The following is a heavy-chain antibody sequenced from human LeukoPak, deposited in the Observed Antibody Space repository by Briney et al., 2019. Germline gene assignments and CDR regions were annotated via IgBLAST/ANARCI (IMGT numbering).Heavy chain of an antibody. CDR1: GFTFTSYA. J-gene: IGHJ6*02. CDR3: AKGSQSYYYRMDV. CDR2: ISGSRGST. Sequence: GSLRLSCAASGFTFTSYAMSWVRQAPGKGLEWVSAISGSRGSTYYADSLKGRFTISRDNSKNTLYLQMNSLRAEDTAVYYCAKGSQSYYYRMDVWGQGTTVTVSS. V-gene: IGHV3-23*01.